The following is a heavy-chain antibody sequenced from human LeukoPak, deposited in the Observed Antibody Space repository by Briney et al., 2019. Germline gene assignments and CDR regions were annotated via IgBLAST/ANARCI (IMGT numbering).Heavy chain of an antibody. J-gene: IGHJ6*02. V-gene: IGHV1-69*04. CDR2: IIPILGIA. CDR3: ARDITMVRGANYGMDV. CDR1: GGTFSGYA. D-gene: IGHD3-10*01. Sequence: PSVKVSCKASGGTFSGYAISRVREAPGQGLEWMGRIIPILGIANYAQKFEGRVTITADKSTSTAYMELSSVRSEDTAVYYCARDITMVRGANYGMDVWGQGTTVTVSS.